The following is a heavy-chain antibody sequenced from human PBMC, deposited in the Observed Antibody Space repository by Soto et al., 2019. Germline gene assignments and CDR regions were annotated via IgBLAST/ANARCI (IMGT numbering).Heavy chain of an antibody. CDR2: ISDDGTKK. J-gene: IGHJ4*02. CDR1: GFSFGYYA. D-gene: IGHD3-9*01. V-gene: IGHV3-30*04. Sequence: QVQLVESGGGVVQPGRSLRLSCAASGFSFGYYAMHWVRQAPGKGLEWVALISDDGTKKYYVDAVKGRFTISRDNSKNTLYLQMNRLRAEDTAVYFCAKDPHYDILTGAADYWGQGTLVTVSS. CDR3: AKDPHYDILTGAADY.